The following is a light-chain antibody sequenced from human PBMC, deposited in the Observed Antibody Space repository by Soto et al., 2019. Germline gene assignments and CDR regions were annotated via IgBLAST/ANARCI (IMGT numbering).Light chain of an antibody. Sequence: SPLTQSPAASGTPGQRVTISCSGSSSNIGAHTVDWYQLLPGTAPKVLIYVDNQRPSGVPDRFSGSKSGTSASLAIDRLQSEDEADYYCAAWDDSLNGFVVGTGTKVA. V-gene: IGLV1-44*01. CDR1: SSNIGAHT. CDR2: VDN. J-gene: IGLJ1*01. CDR3: AAWDDSLNGFV.